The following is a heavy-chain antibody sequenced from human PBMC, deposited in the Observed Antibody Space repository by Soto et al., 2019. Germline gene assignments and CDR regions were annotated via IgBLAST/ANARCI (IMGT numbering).Heavy chain of an antibody. CDR3: ARRSSGWYFYY. CDR2: ISGSGGST. J-gene: IGHJ4*02. D-gene: IGHD6-19*01. V-gene: IGHV3-23*01. CDR1: GFTFSSYA. Sequence: EVQVLESGGGLVQPGGSLRLSCAASGFTFSSYAMNWVRQAPGKGLEWVSVISGSGGSTYYADSVKGRFTISRDNSKNTLYLQMNSLRAEYTAVYYCARRSSGWYFYYWGQGTLVTVSS.